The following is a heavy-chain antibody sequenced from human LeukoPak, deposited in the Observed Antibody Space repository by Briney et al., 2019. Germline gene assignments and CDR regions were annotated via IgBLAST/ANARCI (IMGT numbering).Heavy chain of an antibody. V-gene: IGHV1-2*02. D-gene: IGHD2-2*02. CDR3: ARNYCSSTSCYTRWWFDP. CDR2: INPNSGGT. CDR1: GYTLTEFS. J-gene: IGHJ5*02. Sequence: ASVKVSCKVSGYTLTEFSMHWVRQAPGQGLEWMGWINPNSGGTNYAQKFQGRVTMTRDTSISTAYMELSRLRPDDTAVYYCARNYCSSTSCYTRWWFDPWGQGTLVTVSS.